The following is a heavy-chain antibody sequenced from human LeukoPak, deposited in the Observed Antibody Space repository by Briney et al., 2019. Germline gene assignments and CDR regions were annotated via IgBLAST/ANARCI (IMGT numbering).Heavy chain of an antibody. CDR1: GFTFSSYG. J-gene: IGHJ4*02. V-gene: IGHV3-33*01. CDR2: IWYDGSNE. D-gene: IGHD2-21*02. Sequence: PGRSLRLSCEASGFTFSSYGMHWVRQAPGKGLEWVALIWYDGSNEYYTDSVKGRFTISRDNSKNTLYLQINSPRAEDTAVYFCARGDMVTSVYCFDYWGQGILVTVSS. CDR3: ARGDMVTSVYCFDY.